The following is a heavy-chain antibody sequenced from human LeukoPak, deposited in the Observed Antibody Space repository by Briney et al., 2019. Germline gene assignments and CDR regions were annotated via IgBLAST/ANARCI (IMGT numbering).Heavy chain of an antibody. J-gene: IGHJ3*02. D-gene: IGHD3-22*01. CDR3: ARGGPMDDSSGYYFHAFDI. V-gene: IGHV1-8*01. CDR2: MNPNSGNT. CDR1: GYTFTSYD. Sequence: GASVTVSCKASGYTFTSYDINWVRQATGQGLEWMGWMNPNSGNTGYAQKFQGRVTMTRNTSISTAYMELSSLRSEDTAVYYCARGGPMDDSSGYYFHAFDIWGQGTMVTVSS.